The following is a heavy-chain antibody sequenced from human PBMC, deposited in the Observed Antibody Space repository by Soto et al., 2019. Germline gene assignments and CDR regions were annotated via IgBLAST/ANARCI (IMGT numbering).Heavy chain of an antibody. J-gene: IGHJ4*02. V-gene: IGHV3-23*01. CDR1: GFTFSTYA. Sequence: PGGSLRLSCEGSGFTFSTYAMSWIRQAPGKGPEWVSAISGSGGNTYYADSVKGRFTISRDNSRNTLYLQMDSLRAEDTAIYYCEKDHRSRTSGNCYPPVGSSGQGTLVTVSS. CDR2: ISGSGGNT. D-gene: IGHD2-2*01. CDR3: EKDHRSRTSGNCYPPVGS.